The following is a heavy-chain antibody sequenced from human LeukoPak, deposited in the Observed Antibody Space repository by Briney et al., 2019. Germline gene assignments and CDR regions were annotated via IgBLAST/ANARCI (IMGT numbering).Heavy chain of an antibody. CDR1: GGSISSSSYY. D-gene: IGHD3-22*01. CDR3: ARDHRGSNYYDSSGY. V-gene: IGHV4-39*07. CDR2: IYYSGST. J-gene: IGHJ4*02. Sequence: SETLSLTYTVSGGSISSSSYYWGWIRQPPGKGLEWIGSIYYSGSTYYNPSLKSRVTISVDTSKNQFSLKLSSVAAADTAVYYCARDHRGSNYYDSSGYWGQGTLVTVSS.